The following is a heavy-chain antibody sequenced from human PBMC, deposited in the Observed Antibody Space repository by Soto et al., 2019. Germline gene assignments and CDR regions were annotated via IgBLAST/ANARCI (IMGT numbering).Heavy chain of an antibody. CDR2: ISAYNGDT. D-gene: IGHD3-10*01. J-gene: IGHJ4*02. V-gene: IGHV1-18*01. CDR1: GYTFTNYG. CDR3: ARDPPKSYGSGRGDY. Sequence: QVQLVQSGAEVKMPGASVKVSCKASGYTFTNYGFSWVRQAPGQGLQWVGWISAYNGDTNYAQRFQGRVTLTTDPSTTTAYMEPRSLTSADTAVYYCARDPPKSYGSGRGDYWGQGTPVIVSA.